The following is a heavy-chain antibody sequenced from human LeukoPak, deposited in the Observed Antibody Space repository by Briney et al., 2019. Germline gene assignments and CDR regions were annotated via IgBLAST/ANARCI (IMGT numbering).Heavy chain of an antibody. V-gene: IGHV1-69*05. J-gene: IGHJ6*03. CDR3: ARGYQQGYYYYYYMDV. Sequence: GASVKVSCKASGGTFSSYAISWVRQAPGQGLEWMGGIIPIFGTANYAQKFQGRVTITTDESTSTAYMELSSLRSEDTAVYYCARGYQQGYYYYYYMDVWGKGTTVTVSS. CDR1: GGTFSSYA. CDR2: IIPIFGTA. D-gene: IGHD2-2*01.